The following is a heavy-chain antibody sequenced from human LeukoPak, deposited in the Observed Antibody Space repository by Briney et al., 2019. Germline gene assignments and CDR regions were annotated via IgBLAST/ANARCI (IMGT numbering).Heavy chain of an antibody. J-gene: IGHJ4*02. CDR2: INHSGST. CDR3: ARGGFYYDSSGYYSY. Sequence: LRLSCAASGFIFSNYAMHWVRQAPGKGLEWIGEINHSGSTNYNPSLKSRVTISVDTSKNQFSLKLSSVTAADTAVYYCARGGFYYDSSGYYSYWGQGTLVTVSS. D-gene: IGHD3-22*01. CDR1: GFIFSNYA. V-gene: IGHV4-34*01.